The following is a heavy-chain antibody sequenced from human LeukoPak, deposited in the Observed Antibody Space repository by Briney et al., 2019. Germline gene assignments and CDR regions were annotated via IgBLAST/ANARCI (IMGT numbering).Heavy chain of an antibody. J-gene: IGHJ4*02. CDR2: ITNSGGGT. CDR1: GFTFSTYC. CDR3: AKTRDGYYEF. Sequence: QPGGSLRLSCAASGFTFSTYCMSWVRQAPGKGLDWVSGITNSGGGTFYADSVRGRVTISRDNSKNTLYLQMNSLRAEDTAIYYCAKTRDGYYEFWGQGTLVTVSS. D-gene: IGHD5-24*01. V-gene: IGHV3-23*01.